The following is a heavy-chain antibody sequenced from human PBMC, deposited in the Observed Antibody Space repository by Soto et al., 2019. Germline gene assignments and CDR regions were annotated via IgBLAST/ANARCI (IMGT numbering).Heavy chain of an antibody. CDR3: RRSSRYSTDV. V-gene: IGHV4-39*01. Sequence: PSXTLSLTCTVSGDSIRSSSYWGWIRQPPGKGLEWIGSIYSTGNTYYNPSLNSQVTISVDTSKNQFSLNVISVTAADTAVYYCRRSSRYSTDVWGQGTTVTVSS. CDR1: GDSIRSSSY. CDR2: IYSTGNT. D-gene: IGHD6-13*01. J-gene: IGHJ6*02.